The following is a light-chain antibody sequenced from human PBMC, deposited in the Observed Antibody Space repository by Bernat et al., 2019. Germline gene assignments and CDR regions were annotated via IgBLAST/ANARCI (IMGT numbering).Light chain of an antibody. CDR3: QQRGDWPLS. CDR2: DAS. V-gene: IGKV3-11*01. Sequence: EIVLTQSPVTLSLSPGETATLSCRVSQRIRTYLSWYQQKPGQALRLLIYDASNRAIDIPDRFSGSGSGTDFTLTIASLEPDDSAVYYCQQRGDWPLSFGGGTKVWIK. J-gene: IGKJ4*01. CDR1: QRIRTY.